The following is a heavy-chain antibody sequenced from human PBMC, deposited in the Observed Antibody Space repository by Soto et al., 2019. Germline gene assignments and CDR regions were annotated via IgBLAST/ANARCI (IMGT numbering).Heavy chain of an antibody. CDR1: GFTFGSFT. Sequence: EVHLVEAGGGLVKPGESLTLSCAASGFTFGSFTLNWVRQAPGKGLEWVSSISSSSAYIYYAESVKGRFTISRDNARSTLYLQMNSLRLDDTAVYFCAREARPDVLRDLLIRQRAKIWGGDPSRGIGHYSYGMDVWGQGTTVTVSS. D-gene: IGHD2-21*02. J-gene: IGHJ6*02. CDR3: AREARPDVLRDLLIRQRAKIWGGDPSRGIGHYSYGMDV. CDR2: ISSSSAYI. V-gene: IGHV3-21*06.